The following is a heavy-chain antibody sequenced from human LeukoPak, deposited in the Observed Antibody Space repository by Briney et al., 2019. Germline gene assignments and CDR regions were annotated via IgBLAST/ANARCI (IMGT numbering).Heavy chain of an antibody. D-gene: IGHD3-10*02. CDR1: GFTFSTYW. Sequence: GGSLRLSCAASGFTFSTYWMSWVRQAPGKGLEWLANIKQDGSEKYVDSVKGRFTISRDNAKNSLYLQMNSLRAEDTAVYYCAELGITMIGGVWGKGTTVTISS. J-gene: IGHJ6*04. V-gene: IGHV3-7*01. CDR3: AELGITMIGGV. CDR2: IKQDGSEK.